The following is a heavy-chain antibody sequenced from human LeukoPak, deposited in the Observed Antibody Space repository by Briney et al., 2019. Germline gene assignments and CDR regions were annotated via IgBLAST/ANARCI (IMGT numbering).Heavy chain of an antibody. J-gene: IGHJ5*02. Sequence: GGSLRLSCAASGFTFSSYGMHWVRQAPGKGLEWVAFIRYDGSNKYYADSVKGRFTISRDNSKNTLYLQMNSLRAEDTAVYYCASSTTPDNWFDPWGQGTLVTVSS. D-gene: IGHD4-17*01. CDR2: IRYDGSNK. V-gene: IGHV3-30*02. CDR3: ASSTTPDNWFDP. CDR1: GFTFSSYG.